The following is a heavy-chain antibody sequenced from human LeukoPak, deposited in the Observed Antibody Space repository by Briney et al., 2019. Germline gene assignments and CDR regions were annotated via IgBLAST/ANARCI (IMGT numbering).Heavy chain of an antibody. D-gene: IGHD3-16*01. CDR3: AKGGGGRLIYYYYMDV. J-gene: IGHJ6*03. V-gene: IGHV3-9*03. Sequence: HAGGSLRLSCAASGFTFDDYAMHWVRQAPGKGLEWVSGTSWNSDSIDYADSVKGRFTISRDNAKNSLYLQMNSLRAEDMALYYCAKGGGGRLIYYYYMDVWGKGTTVTVSS. CDR1: GFTFDDYA. CDR2: TSWNSDSI.